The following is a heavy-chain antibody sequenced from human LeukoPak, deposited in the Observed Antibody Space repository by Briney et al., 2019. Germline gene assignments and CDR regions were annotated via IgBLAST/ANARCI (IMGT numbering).Heavy chain of an antibody. D-gene: IGHD3-22*01. CDR1: GGSFSGYY. Sequence: KPSETLSLTCAVYGGSFSGYYWSWIRQPPGKGLEWIGEINHSGSTNYNPSLKSRVTISVDTSKNQFSLKLSSVTAADTAVYYCARFDYYDSSGYYYMYRLARPDYWGQGTLVTVSS. V-gene: IGHV4-34*01. CDR2: INHSGST. J-gene: IGHJ4*02. CDR3: ARFDYYDSSGYYYMYRLARPDY.